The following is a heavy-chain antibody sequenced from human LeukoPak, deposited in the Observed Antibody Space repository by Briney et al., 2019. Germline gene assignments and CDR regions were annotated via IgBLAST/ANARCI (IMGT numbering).Heavy chain of an antibody. CDR2: VSGSGGTT. D-gene: IGHD3-22*01. CDR1: EFTFSNYK. J-gene: IGHJ4*02. CDR3: ARYYYYGTGAYYSSLDY. Sequence: GGSLRLSCAASEFTFSNYKMNWVRQAPGKGLEWVSAVSGSGGTTYYVDSVKGRFTISRDNSKNTLDLQMNSLRAEDTAVYYCARYYYYGTGAYYSSLDYWGQGTLVTVSS. V-gene: IGHV3-23*01.